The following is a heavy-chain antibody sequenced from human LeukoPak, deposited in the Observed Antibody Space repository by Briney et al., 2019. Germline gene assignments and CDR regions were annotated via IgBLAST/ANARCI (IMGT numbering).Heavy chain of an antibody. J-gene: IGHJ1*01. CDR2: IRSDGST. V-gene: IGHV3-74*01. CDR3: ARAPSEIGGYYPEYFRH. CDR1: GFTFSIYW. Sequence: SVRSLRLSCAASGFTFSIYWMHSVRQAPRKGLVWVSRIRSDGSTRYADSVKGRFTISRDNAKNTLSLQMTSLRAEDTGVYYCARAPSEIGGYYPEYFRHWGQGTLVIVSS. D-gene: IGHD3-22*01.